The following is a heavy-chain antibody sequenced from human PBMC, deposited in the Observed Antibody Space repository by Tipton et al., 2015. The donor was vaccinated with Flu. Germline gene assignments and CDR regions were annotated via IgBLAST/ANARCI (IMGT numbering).Heavy chain of an antibody. Sequence: QVQLVQSGGGVVQPGRSLRLSCAASGFTFSSYAMHWVRQAPGKGLEWVAVIQYDGSEIRYADSVKGRFTISRDNSKKTLYLQMNSLRGEDTGVYYCAKDRSGSWTFDYCGQGSLVTVSS. D-gene: IGHD6-13*01. J-gene: IGHJ4*02. CDR2: IQYDGSEI. CDR1: GFTFSSYA. CDR3: AKDRSGSWTFDY. V-gene: IGHV3-30*18.